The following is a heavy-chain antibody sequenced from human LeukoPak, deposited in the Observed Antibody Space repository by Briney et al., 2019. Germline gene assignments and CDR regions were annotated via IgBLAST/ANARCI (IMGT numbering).Heavy chain of an antibody. V-gene: IGHV3-48*03. CDR1: GFTFSSYE. D-gene: IGHD3-16*02. CDR3: ARDIGDYVWGSYHLRFDP. CDR2: ISSSGSTI. J-gene: IGHJ5*02. Sequence: GGSLRLSCAASGFTFSSYEMNWVRKAPGKGLEWVSYISSSGSTIYYADSVKGRFTISRDNAKNSLYLQMNSLRAEDTAVYYCARDIGDYVWGSYHLRFDPWGQGTLVTVS.